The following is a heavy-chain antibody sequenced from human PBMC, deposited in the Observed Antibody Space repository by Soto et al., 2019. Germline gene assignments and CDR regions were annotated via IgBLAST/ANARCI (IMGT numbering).Heavy chain of an antibody. CDR2: INLGGADQ. CDR1: GFTFRNYW. Sequence: PGGSLRLSCETSGFTFRNYWLTWVRQAPGKGLEWVANINLGGADQYYMGSVEGRFTISRDDAKNSVYLQINTLRAEDTAVYYCGRHLLHLGRLYIDSWGQGTQVTVSS. CDR3: GRHLLHLGRLYIDS. V-gene: IGHV3-7*04. J-gene: IGHJ4*02.